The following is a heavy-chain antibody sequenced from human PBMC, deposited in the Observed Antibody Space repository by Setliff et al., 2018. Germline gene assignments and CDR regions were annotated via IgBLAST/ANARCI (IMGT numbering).Heavy chain of an antibody. J-gene: IGHJ4*02. V-gene: IGHV5-51*01. CDR2: IYPGDSDT. CDR3: ARDSRSPLDY. D-gene: IGHD6-6*01. CDR1: GYNFSNYW. Sequence: ESLKLSCKGSGYNFSNYWIGWVRQMPGKGLEWMGIIYPGDSDTRYSPSFQGQVTISADKSISTAYLQWSSLKASDTAMYYCARDSRSPLDYWGQGTLVTVS.